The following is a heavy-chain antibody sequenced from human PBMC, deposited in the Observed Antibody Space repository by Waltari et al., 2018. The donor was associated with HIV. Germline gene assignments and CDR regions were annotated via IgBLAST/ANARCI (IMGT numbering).Heavy chain of an antibody. Sequence: GGGLVKPGRSLRLSCRGSGFTFGDYGLSWFRQAPGKGLEWVGFITSEAYGGTAEYAASVTGRFTISREDSKSTAYMQMNRLESEDTGVYFCSRPSGPLHSYGMDVWGQGTTVIVSS. CDR2: ITSEAYGGTA. CDR1: GFTFGDYG. CDR3: SRPSGPLHSYGMDV. V-gene: IGHV3-49*05. D-gene: IGHD1-26*01. J-gene: IGHJ6*02.